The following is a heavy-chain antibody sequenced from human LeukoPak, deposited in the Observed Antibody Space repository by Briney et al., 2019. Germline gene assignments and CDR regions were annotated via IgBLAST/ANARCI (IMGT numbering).Heavy chain of an antibody. D-gene: IGHD1-14*01. CDR3: ATTGMGY. Sequence: PGGSLRLSCAASGFTFSDHYMDWVRQAPGKGLEWVGRTRNKANSYTTEYAASVKGRFTISRDDSKNSLYLQMNSLKTEDTAVYYCATTGMGYWGQGTLVTVSS. CDR2: TRNKANSYTT. V-gene: IGHV3-72*01. J-gene: IGHJ4*02. CDR1: GFTFSDHY.